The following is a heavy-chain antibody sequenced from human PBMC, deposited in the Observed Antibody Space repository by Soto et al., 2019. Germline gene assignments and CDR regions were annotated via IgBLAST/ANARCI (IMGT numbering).Heavy chain of an antibody. Sequence: GGSLRLSCAASGFTFSSYEMNWVRQAPGKGLEWVSYISSSGSAIYYADSVRGRFTISRDNAKNSLFLQINSLRAEDTAVYYCARDLVTGFSYYYYSMDVWGQGTTVTVSS. CDR3: ARDLVTGFSYYYYSMDV. CDR1: GFTFSSYE. J-gene: IGHJ6*02. V-gene: IGHV3-48*03. CDR2: ISSSGSAI. D-gene: IGHD1-20*01.